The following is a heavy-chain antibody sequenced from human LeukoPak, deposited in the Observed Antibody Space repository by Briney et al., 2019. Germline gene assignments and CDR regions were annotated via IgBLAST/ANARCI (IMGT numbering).Heavy chain of an antibody. J-gene: IGHJ4*02. CDR2: FSGSGGST. Sequence: PGGSLRLSCAASGFTFSSYAMSWVRQAPGKGLEWVSAFSGSGGSTYYADSVKGRFTISRDNSKNTLYLQMNSLRAEDTAVYYCAKDGIVVVIANFDYWGQGTLVTVSS. D-gene: IGHD2-21*01. CDR1: GFTFSSYA. V-gene: IGHV3-23*01. CDR3: AKDGIVVVIANFDY.